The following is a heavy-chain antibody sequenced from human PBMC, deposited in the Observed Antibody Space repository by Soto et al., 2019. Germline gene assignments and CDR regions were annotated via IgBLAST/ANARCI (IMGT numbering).Heavy chain of an antibody. CDR2: IFDSGST. CDR1: GGSVSTGSFY. V-gene: IGHV4-61*01. D-gene: IGHD5-18*01. Sequence: SETLSLTCTVSGGSVSTGSFYWSWIRQPPGKGLEWIGYIFDSGSTNYNPSLKSRVTISLDTSKNQFSLKLTSVTAADTAVYYCARGEGGWLGDVHASYWGQGTLVTVSS. J-gene: IGHJ4*02. CDR3: ARGEGGWLGDVHASY.